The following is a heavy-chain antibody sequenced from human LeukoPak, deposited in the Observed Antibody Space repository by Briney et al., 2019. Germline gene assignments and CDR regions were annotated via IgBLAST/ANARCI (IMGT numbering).Heavy chain of an antibody. D-gene: IGHD2-2*01. Sequence: PSETLSLTCTVSGGSISSYYWSWIRQPPGKGLEWIGYIYYSGSTYYNPSLKSRVTISVDTSKNQFSLKLSSVTAADTAVYYCARALGYCSSTSCPGGLYYYYGMDVWGQGTTVTVSS. CDR2: IYYSGST. V-gene: IGHV4-59*12. CDR1: GGSISSYY. J-gene: IGHJ6*02. CDR3: ARALGYCSSTSCPGGLYYYYGMDV.